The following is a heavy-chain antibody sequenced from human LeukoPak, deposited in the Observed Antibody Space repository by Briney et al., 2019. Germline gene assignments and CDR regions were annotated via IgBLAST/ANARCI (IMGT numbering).Heavy chain of an antibody. V-gene: IGHV3-15*07. CDR2: IKSKTDGGTT. D-gene: IGHD5-18*01. Sequence: GSLRLSCAASGFTFSNAWMNWVRQAPGKGLEWVGRIKSKTDGGTTDYAAPVKGRFTISRDDSKNTLYLQMNSLKTEDTAVYYCSYSYGPYYYYYGMDVWGRGTTVTVSS. CDR1: GFTFSNAW. CDR3: SYSYGPYYYYYGMDV. J-gene: IGHJ6*02.